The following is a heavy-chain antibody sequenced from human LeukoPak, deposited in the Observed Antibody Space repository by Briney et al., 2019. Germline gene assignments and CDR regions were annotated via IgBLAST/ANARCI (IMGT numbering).Heavy chain of an antibody. J-gene: IGHJ5*02. V-gene: IGHV4-39*07. CDR3: ARIPSYYYGSGSYRWFDP. Sequence: PSETLSLTCTVSGGSISSSRYYWAWIRQPPGKGLELIGSIHYSGSTYYNPSLQSRFTISIDTSKNQFSLKMRFVTTSDSAVYSCARIPSYYYGSGSYRWFDPWGKGTLVTVSS. CDR1: GGSISSSRYY. D-gene: IGHD3-10*01. CDR2: IHYSGST.